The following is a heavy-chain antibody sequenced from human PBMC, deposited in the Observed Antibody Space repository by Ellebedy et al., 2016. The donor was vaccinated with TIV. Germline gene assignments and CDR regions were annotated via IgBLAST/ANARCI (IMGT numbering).Heavy chain of an antibody. CDR1: GGSINSTNW. J-gene: IGHJ4*02. D-gene: IGHD3-22*01. Sequence: MPSETLSLTCAVSGGSINSTNWWSWVRQPPGKGLEWIGEIYYSGNTNYNPSLKSRVTISVDTSKNQFSLNLSSVTAADTAVYYCASLPFYYDSSGYYYFDYWGQGTLVTVSS. V-gene: IGHV4-4*02. CDR2: IYYSGNT. CDR3: ASLPFYYDSSGYYYFDY.